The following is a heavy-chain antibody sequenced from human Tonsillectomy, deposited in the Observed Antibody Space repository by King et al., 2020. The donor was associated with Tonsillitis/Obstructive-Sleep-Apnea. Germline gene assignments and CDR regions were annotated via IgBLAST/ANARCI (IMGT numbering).Heavy chain of an antibody. Sequence: VQLVESGGGLVQPGGSLRLSGAASGFTFSIYEMNWVRQAPGKGREWVSYISSSESTKYYADSVKGRFTISRDNAKNSLYLQMNSLRAEDTAVYYCAREPEKYYGMDVWGQGTTVTVSS. CDR2: ISSSESTK. J-gene: IGHJ6*02. CDR1: GFTFSIYE. V-gene: IGHV3-48*03. CDR3: AREPEKYYGMDV.